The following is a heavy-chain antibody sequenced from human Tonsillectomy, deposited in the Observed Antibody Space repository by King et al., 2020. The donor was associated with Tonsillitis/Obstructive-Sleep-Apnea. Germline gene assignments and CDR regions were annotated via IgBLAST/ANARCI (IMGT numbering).Heavy chain of an antibody. J-gene: IGHJ6*03. CDR2: IYYSGST. CDR1: GGSISSYY. V-gene: IGHV4-59*01. Sequence: QVQLQESGPGLVKPSETLSLTCTVSGGSISSYYWSWIRQPPGKGLEWIGYIYYSGSTNYNPSLKSRVTISVDTSKNQFSLRLTSVTAADTAVYYCARVPYYYDSSGYYPRQSYYMDVWGKGTTVTVSS. D-gene: IGHD3-22*01. CDR3: ARVPYYYDSSGYYPRQSYYMDV.